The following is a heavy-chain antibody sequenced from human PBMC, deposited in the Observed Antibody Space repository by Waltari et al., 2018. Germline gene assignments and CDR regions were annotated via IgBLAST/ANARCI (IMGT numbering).Heavy chain of an antibody. V-gene: IGHV3-23*01. CDR3: AKWDTAMVG. J-gene: IGHJ4*02. CDR2: MSGSASGK. Sequence: QLLQSGGGFAEPGGSLRVSCAASGFTFRRFSMSWFSQAPGRGLGLVAAMSGSASGKYYADSVKGRFTISTDDSKITLYLQMNSLTEDDSAIYYCAKWDTAMVGWGQGTQVTVSS. CDR1: GFTFRRFS. D-gene: IGHD5-18*01.